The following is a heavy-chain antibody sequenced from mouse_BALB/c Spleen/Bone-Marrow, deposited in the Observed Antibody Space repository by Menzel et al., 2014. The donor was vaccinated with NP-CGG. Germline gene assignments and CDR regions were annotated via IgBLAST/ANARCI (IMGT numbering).Heavy chain of an antibody. Sequence: EVKLMESGGGLVQPGGSLKLSCATSGFTFSDHYMYWVRQTPDKRLEWVAYITNGGNSTYYLDTVKCRFTISRDNAKGTLYLQMSRLKSEDTAMYYCARHHGNGGFAYWGQGTLVTVSA. CDR3: ARHHGNGGFAY. J-gene: IGHJ3*01. CDR1: GFTFSDHY. D-gene: IGHD1-1*01. V-gene: IGHV5-12*02. CDR2: ITNGGNST.